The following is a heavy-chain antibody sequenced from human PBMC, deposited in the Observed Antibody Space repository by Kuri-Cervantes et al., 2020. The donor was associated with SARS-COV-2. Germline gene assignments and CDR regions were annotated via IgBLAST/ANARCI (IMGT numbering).Heavy chain of an antibody. D-gene: IGHD2/OR15-2a*01. Sequence: ASVKVSCKATGYTLTSCSMHWVRQAPGQRLEWMGCINPGNGNTKYSQKLQGRVTITRDTSASTAYMKLSSLRYEDTAVYYCASAWVVEEYSFDYWGQGTLVTVSS. CDR2: INPGNGNT. CDR1: GYTLTSCS. CDR3: ASAWVVEEYSFDY. J-gene: IGHJ4*02. V-gene: IGHV1-3*01.